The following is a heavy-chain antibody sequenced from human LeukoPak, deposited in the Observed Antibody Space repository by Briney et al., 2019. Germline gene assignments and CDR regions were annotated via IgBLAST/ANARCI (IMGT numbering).Heavy chain of an antibody. V-gene: IGHV4-61*02. CDR3: ARGVVVVPAARNPNAFDI. Sequence: SETLSLTCTVSGGSISSGSYYWSWIRQPAGKGLEWIGRIYTSGSTNYNPSLKSRVTISVDTSKNQFSLKLSSVTAADTAVYYCARGVVVVPAARNPNAFDIWGQGTMVTVSS. CDR2: IYTSGST. CDR1: GGSISSGSYY. D-gene: IGHD2-2*01. J-gene: IGHJ3*02.